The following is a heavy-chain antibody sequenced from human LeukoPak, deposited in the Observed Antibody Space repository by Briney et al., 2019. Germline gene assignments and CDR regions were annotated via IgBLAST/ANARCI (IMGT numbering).Heavy chain of an antibody. Sequence: GGSLRLSCAASGFTFSSYWMHWVRQAPGKGLVWVSRINSDGSSTNYADSVKGRFTISRDNARSTLYLQMNSLRAEDTAVYYCAKARYDGEVMIAATDYWGQGTLVTVSS. V-gene: IGHV3-74*01. CDR1: GFTFSSYW. D-gene: IGHD2-15*01. J-gene: IGHJ4*02. CDR2: INSDGSST. CDR3: AKARYDGEVMIAATDY.